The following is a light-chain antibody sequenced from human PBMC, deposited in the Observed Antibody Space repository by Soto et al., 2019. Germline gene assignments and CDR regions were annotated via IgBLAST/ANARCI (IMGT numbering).Light chain of an antibody. J-gene: IGKJ4*01. V-gene: IGKV3-20*01. CDR1: QSVSSSY. Sequence: EIVLTQSPGTLSLSPGERATLSCRASQSVSSSYLAWYQQKPGQAPRPLIYGASSRATGIPDRFSGSGSGTDFTVTISRLEPEDFAVYYCQQCGSSPLTFGGGTKVEI. CDR2: GAS. CDR3: QQCGSSPLT.